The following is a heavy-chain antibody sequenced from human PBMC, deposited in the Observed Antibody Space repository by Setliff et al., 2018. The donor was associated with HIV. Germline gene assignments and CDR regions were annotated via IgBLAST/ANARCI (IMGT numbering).Heavy chain of an antibody. D-gene: IGHD3-22*01. J-gene: IGHJ4*02. Sequence: SETLSLTCTVSGGSINSGSYYWTWIRQPAGKGLEWIGHIYTSGSTNYNPSLQSRVTMSVDTSKNQFSLRLSSVTAADTAVYYCARVLDYYDSSPYYFDYWGQGTLVTVSS. CDR3: ARVLDYYDSSPYYFDY. CDR1: GGSINSGSYY. CDR2: IYTSGST. V-gene: IGHV4-61*09.